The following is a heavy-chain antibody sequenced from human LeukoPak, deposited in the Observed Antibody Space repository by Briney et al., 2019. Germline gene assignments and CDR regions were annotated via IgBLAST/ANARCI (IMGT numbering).Heavy chain of an antibody. CDR1: GFTFSSYA. D-gene: IGHD2-2*01. CDR3: AKGLVYCSSTSCYQYYFDY. V-gene: IGHV3-23*01. CDR2: ISGSGGST. J-gene: IGHJ4*02. Sequence: GGSLRLSCAASGFTFSSYAMSWIRQAPGKGLEWVSAISGSGGSTYYADSVKGRFTISRDNSKNTLYLQMNSLRAEDTAVYYCAKGLVYCSSTSCYQYYFDYWGQGTLVTVSS.